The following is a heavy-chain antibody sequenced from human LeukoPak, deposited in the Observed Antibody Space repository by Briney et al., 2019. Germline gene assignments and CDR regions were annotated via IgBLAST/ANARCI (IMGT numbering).Heavy chain of an antibody. CDR1: GGTFSSYA. V-gene: IGHV1-69*01. Sequence: SVKVSCKASGGTFSSYAISWVRQAPGQGLEWMGGIIPIFGAANYAQKFQGRVTITADESMSTAYMELSSLRSEDTAVYYCARGLDTAYGMDVWGQGTTVTVSS. D-gene: IGHD5-18*01. J-gene: IGHJ6*02. CDR3: ARGLDTAYGMDV. CDR2: IIPIFGAA.